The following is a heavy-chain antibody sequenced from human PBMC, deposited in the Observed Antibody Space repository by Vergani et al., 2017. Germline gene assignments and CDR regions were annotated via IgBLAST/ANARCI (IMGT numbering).Heavy chain of an antibody. CDR3: AKDIYSGYDYMDV. J-gene: IGHJ6*03. CDR2: IGGSGGST. D-gene: IGHD5-12*01. V-gene: IGHV3-23*01. CDR1: GFTFSSYA. Sequence: EVQLLESGGGLVQPGGSLRLSCAASGFTFSSYAMSWVRQAPGKGLEWVSAIGGSGGSTYYADSVKGRFTISRDNSKNTLYLQMNSLRAEDTAVYYCAKDIYSGYDYMDVWGKGTTVTVSS.